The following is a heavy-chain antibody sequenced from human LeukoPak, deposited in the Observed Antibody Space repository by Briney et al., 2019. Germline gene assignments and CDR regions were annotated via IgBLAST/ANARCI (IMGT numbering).Heavy chain of an antibody. CDR3: AKAYYDSEEPVLGY. CDR2: ISGDGGST. Sequence: GGSLRLSCAASGFTFDDYAMHWVRQAPGKGLEWVSLISGDGGSTYYADSVKGRFTISRDSSKNSLYLQMNSLRTEVTALYYCAKAYYDSEEPVLGYWGQGTLVTVSS. V-gene: IGHV3-43*02. J-gene: IGHJ4*02. D-gene: IGHD3-22*01. CDR1: GFTFDDYA.